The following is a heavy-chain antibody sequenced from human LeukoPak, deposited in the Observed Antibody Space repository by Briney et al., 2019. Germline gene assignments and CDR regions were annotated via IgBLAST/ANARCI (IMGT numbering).Heavy chain of an antibody. Sequence: SETLSLTCTVSGGSISSYYWSWIRQPPGKGLEWIGYIYYSGSTNYNPSLKSRVTISVDTSKNQFSLKLSSVTAADTAVYYCARALSRGYSYGYYNYYHMDVWGKGTTVTVSS. CDR1: GGSISSYY. CDR3: ARALSRGYSYGYYNYYHMDV. CDR2: IYYSGST. V-gene: IGHV4-59*01. J-gene: IGHJ6*03. D-gene: IGHD5-18*01.